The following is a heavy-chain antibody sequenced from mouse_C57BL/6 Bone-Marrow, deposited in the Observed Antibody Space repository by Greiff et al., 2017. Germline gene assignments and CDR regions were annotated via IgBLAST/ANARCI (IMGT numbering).Heavy chain of an antibody. D-gene: IGHD2-2*01. CDR2: INPSSGYT. CDR3: ARGGYAGRN. CDR1: GYTFTSYW. Sequence: VQLQQSGAELAKPGASVTLSCTASGYTFTSYWMRWVKRRPGRGLEGIGYINPSSGYTKYNQKFKDKATLTADKSSITSYLKLSRPTYEDSAVYYCARGGYAGRNWGQGTLVTVSA. V-gene: IGHV1-7*01. J-gene: IGHJ3*01.